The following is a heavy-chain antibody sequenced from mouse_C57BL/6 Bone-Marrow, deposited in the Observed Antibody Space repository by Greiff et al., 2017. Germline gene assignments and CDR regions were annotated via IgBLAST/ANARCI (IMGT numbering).Heavy chain of an antibody. CDR2: ISDGGSYT. J-gene: IGHJ3*01. V-gene: IGHV5-4*01. Sequence: EVKLMESGGGLVKPGGSLKLSCAASGFTFSSYAMSWVRQTPEKRLEWVATISDGGSYTYYPDNVKGRFTISRDNAKNNLYLQMSHLKSEDTAMYYCARENWDFDYWGQGTLVTVSA. D-gene: IGHD4-1*01. CDR3: ARENWDFDY. CDR1: GFTFSSYA.